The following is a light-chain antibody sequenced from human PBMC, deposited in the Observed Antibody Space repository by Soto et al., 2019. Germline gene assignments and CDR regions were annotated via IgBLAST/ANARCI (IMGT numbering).Light chain of an antibody. J-gene: IGLJ1*01. V-gene: IGLV1-40*01. Sequence: RTQPPSFSGPPGRRVTIPGTGSGAKIVQYNHVHWYQQLPGQAPKLLIHDNTDRPSGVSDRFSGSKSGTSASLAISGLQADDEADYYCRSYAASISLHKVFGTGTKVTVL. CDR3: RSYAASISLHKV. CDR1: GAKIVQYNH. CDR2: DNT.